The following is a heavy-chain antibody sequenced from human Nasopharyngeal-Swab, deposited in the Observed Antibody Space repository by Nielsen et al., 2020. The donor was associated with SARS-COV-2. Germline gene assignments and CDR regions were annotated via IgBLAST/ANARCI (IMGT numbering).Heavy chain of an antibody. J-gene: IGHJ6*01. D-gene: IGHD3-16*01. CDR1: GYTFTNYY. Sequence: ASVKVSCEAAGYTFTNYYIHWVRQAPGQGLEWMGWINTNTGGSNSAQKSQGRVTMIRDTSISTAFMNLIRLRSNDTAVNYWERTGGGGNYFYGMDVWGQGTTVTVSS. V-gene: IGHV1-2*02. CDR3: ERTGGGGNYFYGMDV. CDR2: INTNTGGS.